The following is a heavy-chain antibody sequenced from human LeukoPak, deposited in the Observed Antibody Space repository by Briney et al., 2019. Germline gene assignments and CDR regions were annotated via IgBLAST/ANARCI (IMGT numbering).Heavy chain of an antibody. CDR3: ATRSRGSGSYLFDY. D-gene: IGHD3-10*01. J-gene: IGHJ4*02. Sequence: PGGSLRLSCAAYGFTFSDYYMSWLRHAPGKGLECVSYISSSSSYTNYADSVKGRFTISRDNAKNSLYLQMKCLRGEDTAVYYCATRSRGSGSYLFDYWGQGTLVTVSS. V-gene: IGHV3-11*06. CDR1: GFTFSDYY. CDR2: ISSSSSYT.